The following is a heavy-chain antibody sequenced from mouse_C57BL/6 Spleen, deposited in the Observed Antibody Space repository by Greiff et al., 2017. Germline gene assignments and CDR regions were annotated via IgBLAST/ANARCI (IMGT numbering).Heavy chain of an antibody. D-gene: IGHD6-1*01. V-gene: IGHV1-72*01. CDR1: GYTFTSYW. Sequence: QVQLKQPGAELVKPGASVKLSCKASGYTFTSYWMHWVKQRPGRGLEWIGRIDPNSGGTKYNEKFKSKATLTVDKPSSTAYMQLSSLTSEDSAVYYCAREAGSPYYYAMDYWGQGTSVTVSS. J-gene: IGHJ4*01. CDR2: IDPNSGGT. CDR3: AREAGSPYYYAMDY.